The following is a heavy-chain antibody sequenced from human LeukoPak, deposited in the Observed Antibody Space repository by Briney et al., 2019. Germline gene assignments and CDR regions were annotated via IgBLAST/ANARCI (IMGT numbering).Heavy chain of an antibody. CDR1: GCRFSAYW. J-gene: IGHJ3*02. D-gene: IGHD1-26*01. CDR3: ARRTQSELHDI. V-gene: IGHV5-51*01. Sequence: GGALQIFCKGSGCRFSAYWIAWVRQMPGKGREWMGNIYPGDSHTRYSPSFQGRVTISADKSISTAYVQWSSLKASDTAMYYCARRTQSELHDIWGQGTVVTVSS. CDR2: IYPGDSHT.